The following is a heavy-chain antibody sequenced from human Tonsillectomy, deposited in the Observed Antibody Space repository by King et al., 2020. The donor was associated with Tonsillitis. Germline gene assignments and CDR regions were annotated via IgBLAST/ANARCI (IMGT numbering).Heavy chain of an antibody. V-gene: IGHV1-2*02. CDR1: GYTFTVHY. J-gene: IGHJ4*02. CDR3: ARGYIWGSY. D-gene: IGHD3-16*01. CDR2: IHPNGGGT. Sequence: QLVQSGAEVKKPGASVKVSCKTSGYTFTVHYMFWVRQAPGQGLEWMGWIHPNGGGTHYEQKFQGRITMTRDTSISTAYMELSRLRSDDLAVYYCARGYIWGSYWGQGTLVTVSS.